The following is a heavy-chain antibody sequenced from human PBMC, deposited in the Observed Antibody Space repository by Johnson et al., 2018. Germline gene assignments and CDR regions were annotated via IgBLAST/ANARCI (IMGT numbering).Heavy chain of an antibody. J-gene: IGHJ6*02. CDR1: GFTFDDYA. D-gene: IGHD3-10*01. Sequence: EVQLVESGGGLVHPGRSLRLSCAASGFTFDDYAMHWVRQAPGKGLEWVSTISWSSDKIAYADSVKGRFTISRDNAKNTLYLQMNSLRAEDTALYYCAKTSYGSGVGCTDVYYGIDVWGQGTTVTVSS. CDR3: AKTSYGSGVGCTDVYYGIDV. V-gene: IGHV3-9*01. CDR2: ISWSSDKI.